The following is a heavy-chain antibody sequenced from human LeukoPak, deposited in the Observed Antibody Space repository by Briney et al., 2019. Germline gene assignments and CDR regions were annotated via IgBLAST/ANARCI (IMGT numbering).Heavy chain of an antibody. CDR1: GGTFSGYY. D-gene: IGHD5-18*01. CDR3: ARGYSYGNYYMDV. V-gene: IGHV4-34*01. CDR2: INHSGST. Sequence: SETLSLTCAVYGGTFSGYYWSWIRQPPGKGLEWIGEINHSGSTIYNPSLKSRVTISVDTSKNQFSLKLSSVTAADTAVYYCARGYSYGNYYMDVWGKGTTVTVSS. J-gene: IGHJ6*03.